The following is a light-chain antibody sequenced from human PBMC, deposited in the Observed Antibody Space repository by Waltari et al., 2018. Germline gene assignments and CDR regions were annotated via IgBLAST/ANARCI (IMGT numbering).Light chain of an antibody. CDR1: ALPKHY. CDR2: KDT. J-gene: IGLJ2*01. Sequence: SYELTQPPSVSVSPGQTARISCSGDALPKHYADWYQQKPGQAPVLLIYKDTERPSGIPERFSGSSSGTTVTLTISGVQAEDEADYYCQSADSSGTYVVFGGGTMLNVL. CDR3: QSADSSGTYVV. V-gene: IGLV3-25*03.